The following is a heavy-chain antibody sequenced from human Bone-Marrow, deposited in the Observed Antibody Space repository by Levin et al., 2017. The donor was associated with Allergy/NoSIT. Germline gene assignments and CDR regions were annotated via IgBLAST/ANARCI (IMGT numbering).Heavy chain of an antibody. V-gene: IGHV3-33*01. CDR3: GRDPSSTAAAGGADY. D-gene: IGHD6-13*01. CDR2: IWYDGSNK. Sequence: LSLPCAASGFTFRSFGMHWVRQAPGEGLEWLAVIWYDGSNKYYADSVKGRFTISRDNSKNTLYLQMNSLRAEDTAVYYCGRDPSSTAAAGGADYWGQGTLVTVSS. J-gene: IGHJ4*02. CDR1: GFTFRSFG.